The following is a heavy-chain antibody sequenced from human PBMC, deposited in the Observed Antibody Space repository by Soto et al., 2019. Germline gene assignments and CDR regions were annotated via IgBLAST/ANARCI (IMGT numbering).Heavy chain of an antibody. CDR1: GGSISSGDYY. CDR3: ARAPYYYYYMDV. Sequence: SETLSLTCTVSGGSISSGDYYWNWIRQPPGKGLEWIVYIYYSGSTYYNPSLKSRVTISVDTSKNQFSLKLSSVTAADTAVYYCARAPYYYYYMDVWGQGTTVTVSS. V-gene: IGHV4-30-4*01. CDR2: IYYSGST. J-gene: IGHJ6*02.